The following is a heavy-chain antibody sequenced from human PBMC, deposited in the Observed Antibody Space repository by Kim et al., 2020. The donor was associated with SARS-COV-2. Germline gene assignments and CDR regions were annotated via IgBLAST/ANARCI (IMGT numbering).Heavy chain of an antibody. D-gene: IGHD1-26*01. V-gene: IGHV3-23*01. CDR2: GST. CDR3: AKVVGDLDY. J-gene: IGHJ4*02. Sequence: GSTYYADSVKGRFTISRDNSKNTLYLQMNSLRAEDTAVYYCAKVVGDLDYWGQGTLVTVSS.